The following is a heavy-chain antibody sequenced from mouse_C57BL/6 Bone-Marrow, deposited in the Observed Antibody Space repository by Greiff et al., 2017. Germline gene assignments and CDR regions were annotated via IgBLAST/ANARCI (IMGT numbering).Heavy chain of an antibody. V-gene: IGHV1-54*01. CDR3: ARRYGNDAFAY. J-gene: IGHJ3*01. D-gene: IGHD2-10*02. CDR2: INPGSGGT. Sequence: VQLQEPGAELVRPGTSVKVSCKASGYAFTNYLIEWVKQRPGQGLEWIGVINPGSGGTNYNEKFKGKATLTADKSSSTAYMQLSSLTSEDSAVYFWARRYGNDAFAYWGQGTLVTVSA. CDR1: GYAFTNYL.